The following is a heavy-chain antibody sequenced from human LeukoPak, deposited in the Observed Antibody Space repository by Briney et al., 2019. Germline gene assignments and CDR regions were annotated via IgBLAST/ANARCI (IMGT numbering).Heavy chain of an antibody. CDR2: INHSGST. D-gene: IGHD3-9*01. CDR3: AKGPYYDILTGYYQPSRPYYFDY. J-gene: IGHJ4*02. CDR1: GGSFSGYY. V-gene: IGHV4-34*01. Sequence: SETLSLTCAVYGGSFSGYYWSWIRHPPGKGLEWIGEINHSGSTNYNPPLKSRVTISVDTSKNQFSLKLSSVTAADTAVYFCAKGPYYDILTGYYQPSRPYYFDYWGQGTLVTVSS.